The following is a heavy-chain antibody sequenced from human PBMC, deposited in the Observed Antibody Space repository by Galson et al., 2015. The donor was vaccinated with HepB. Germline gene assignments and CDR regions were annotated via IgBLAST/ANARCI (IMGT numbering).Heavy chain of an antibody. CDR1: GGSIGGSF. Sequence: EPLSLTCTVSGGSIGGSFWSWSRQPAGEGLGGIGRIYPSGSTFYNPSLKSRVPMSADKSKNQLSLNLNSVTAADTAVYYCARDPPYSFGWYFDCWGQGTLVTVSS. J-gene: IGHJ4*02. CDR2: IYPSGST. D-gene: IGHD6-19*01. V-gene: IGHV4-4*07. CDR3: ARDPPYSFGWYFDC.